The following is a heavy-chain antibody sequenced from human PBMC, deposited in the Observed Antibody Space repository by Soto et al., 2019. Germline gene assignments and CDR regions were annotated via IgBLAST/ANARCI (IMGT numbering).Heavy chain of an antibody. Sequence: VGSLRLSCAASGFTFSSYAMSWVRQAPGKGLEWVSAISGSGGSTYYADSVKGRFTISRDNSKNTLYLQMNSLRAEDTAVYYCAKDVDTAQRPPGAFDIWGQGAMVTVSS. V-gene: IGHV3-23*01. CDR1: GFTFSSYA. CDR2: ISGSGGST. CDR3: AKDVDTAQRPPGAFDI. J-gene: IGHJ3*02. D-gene: IGHD5-18*01.